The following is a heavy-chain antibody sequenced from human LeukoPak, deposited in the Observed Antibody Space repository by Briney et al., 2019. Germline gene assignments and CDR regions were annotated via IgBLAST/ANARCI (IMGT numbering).Heavy chain of an antibody. D-gene: IGHD6-6*01. CDR3: ARASMEGDAFDI. V-gene: IGHV3-13*01. J-gene: IGHJ3*02. CDR2: IGTAGDT. Sequence: GGSLRLSCAASGFTFSSYDMHWVRQATGKGLEWVSAIGTAGDTYYPGSVRGRFTISRENAKNSLYLQMNSLRAGDTAVYYCARASMEGDAFDIWGQRTMVTVSS. CDR1: GFTFSSYD.